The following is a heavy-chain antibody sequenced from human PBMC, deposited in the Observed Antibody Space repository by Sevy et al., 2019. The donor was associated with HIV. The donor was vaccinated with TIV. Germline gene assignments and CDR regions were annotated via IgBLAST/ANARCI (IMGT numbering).Heavy chain of an antibody. D-gene: IGHD6-13*01. J-gene: IGHJ4*02. Sequence: ASVKVSCKASGYTFTGYYMHWVRQAPGQGLEWMGWINPNSGGPNYAQKFQGRVTMTRDTSISTAYMELSRLRSDDTAVYYCARDWAAGNFDYWGQGTLVTVSS. CDR1: GYTFTGYY. CDR3: ARDWAAGNFDY. V-gene: IGHV1-2*02. CDR2: INPNSGGP.